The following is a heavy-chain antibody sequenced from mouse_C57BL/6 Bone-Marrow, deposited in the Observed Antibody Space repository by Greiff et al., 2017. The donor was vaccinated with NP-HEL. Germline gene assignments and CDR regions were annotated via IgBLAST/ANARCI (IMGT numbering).Heavy chain of an antibody. V-gene: IGHV1-22*01. CDR2: INPNNGGT. J-gene: IGHJ2*01. CDR3: ARPGYSNYDLY. Sequence: EVKLVESGPELVKPGASVKMSCKASGYTFTDYNMHWVKQSHGKSLEWIGYINPNNGGTSYNQKFKGKATLTVNKSSSTAYMELRSLTSEDSAVYYCARPGYSNYDLYWGQGTTLTVSS. D-gene: IGHD2-5*01. CDR1: GYTFTDYN.